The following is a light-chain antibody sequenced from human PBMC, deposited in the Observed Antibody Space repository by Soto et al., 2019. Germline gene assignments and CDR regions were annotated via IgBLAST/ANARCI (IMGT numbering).Light chain of an antibody. CDR3: QQYGSSPRT. Sequence: EIVLTQSPGTLSLSPGERATLSCRASQRVSSGYCFWNQQKPGQAPGLHIYGASSRATGIPDRFSGSGSGTDFTLTISRLEPEDFAVYHCQQYGSSPRTFGQGTKVEIK. J-gene: IGKJ1*01. CDR2: GAS. V-gene: IGKV3-20*01. CDR1: QRVSSGY.